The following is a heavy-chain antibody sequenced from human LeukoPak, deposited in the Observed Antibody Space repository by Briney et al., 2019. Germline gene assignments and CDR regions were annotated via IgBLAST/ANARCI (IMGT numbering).Heavy chain of an antibody. CDR1: GYTFTSYY. V-gene: IGHV1-46*01. D-gene: IGHD1-1*01. CDR2: INPSGGST. CDR3: ARGTTDDY. Sequence: ATAKVSCKASGYTFTSYYIDWVRQAPGQGLEWMGVINPSGGSTRCAQKFQGRVTMTGDTSTRTVYMELSSLTSADTAVYYCARGTTDDYWGQGTPVTVSS. J-gene: IGHJ4*02.